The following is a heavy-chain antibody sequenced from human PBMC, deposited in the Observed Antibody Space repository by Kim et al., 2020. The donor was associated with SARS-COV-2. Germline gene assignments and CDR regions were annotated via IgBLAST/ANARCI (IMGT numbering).Heavy chain of an antibody. Sequence: GGSLRLSCAASGFTFSSYAMSWVRQAPGKGLEWVSAISGSGGSTYYADSVKGRFTISRDNSKNTLYLQMNSLRAEDTAVYYCAKDFWDSNSYYYYYYMDVWGKGTTVTVSS. CDR1: GFTFSSYA. J-gene: IGHJ6*03. D-gene: IGHD4-4*01. V-gene: IGHV3-23*01. CDR2: ISGSGGST. CDR3: AKDFWDSNSYYYYYYMDV.